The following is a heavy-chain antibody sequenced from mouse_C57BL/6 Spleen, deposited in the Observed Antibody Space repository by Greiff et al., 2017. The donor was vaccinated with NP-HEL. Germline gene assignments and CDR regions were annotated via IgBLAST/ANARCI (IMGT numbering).Heavy chain of an antibody. Sequence: VQLQQSGPELVKPGASVKISCKASGYTFTDYYMNWVKQSHGKSLEWIGDINPNNGGTSYNQKFKGKATLTVDKSSSTAYMELRSLTSEDSAVYYCARFITTVGAPDFDVWGTGTTVTVSS. CDR1: GYTFTDYY. CDR3: ARFITTVGAPDFDV. D-gene: IGHD1-1*01. CDR2: INPNNGGT. J-gene: IGHJ1*03. V-gene: IGHV1-26*01.